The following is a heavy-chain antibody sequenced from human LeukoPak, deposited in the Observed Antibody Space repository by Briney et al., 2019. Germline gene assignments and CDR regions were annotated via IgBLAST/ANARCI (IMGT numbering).Heavy chain of an antibody. CDR3: ARLPQQQLVRALDY. D-gene: IGHD6-13*01. CDR1: GGSISSSSYY. V-gene: IGHV4-39*01. J-gene: IGHJ4*02. Sequence: SETLSLTCTVSGGSISSSSYYWGRIRQPPGKGLEWIGSIYYSGSTYYNPSLKSRVTISVDTSKNQFSLKLGSVTAADTAVYYCARLPQQQLVRALDYWGQGTLVTVSS. CDR2: IYYSGST.